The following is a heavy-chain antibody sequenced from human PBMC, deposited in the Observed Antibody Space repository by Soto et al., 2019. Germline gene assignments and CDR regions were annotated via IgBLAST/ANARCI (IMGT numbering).Heavy chain of an antibody. CDR2: ISGSGGST. J-gene: IGHJ6*03. CDR3: AKNLQYGSGGRRYYMDV. V-gene: IGHV3-23*01. Sequence: GGSLRLSCAASGFTFSSYAMSWVRQAAGKGLEWVSAISGSGGSTYYADSVKGRFTISRDNSKNTLYLQMNSLRAEDTAVYYCAKNLQYGSGGRRYYMDVWGKGTTVTVSS. D-gene: IGHD3-10*01. CDR1: GFTFSSYA.